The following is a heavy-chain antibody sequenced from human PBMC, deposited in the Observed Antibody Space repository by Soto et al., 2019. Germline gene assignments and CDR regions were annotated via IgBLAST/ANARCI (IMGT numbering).Heavy chain of an antibody. CDR3: ARPYSSGWYGYSGMDV. Sequence: QVQLVESGGGVAQPGRTLRLSCAASGFTFSSYGMHWVRQAPNKGLEWVADIWNDGSKKYYADSVKGRFTIATDNSKNTLYLQLNSLRAEDTAVYYCARPYSSGWYGYSGMDVWGQGTTVTVSS. CDR1: GFTFSSYG. V-gene: IGHV3-33*08. J-gene: IGHJ6*02. D-gene: IGHD6-19*01. CDR2: IWNDGSKK.